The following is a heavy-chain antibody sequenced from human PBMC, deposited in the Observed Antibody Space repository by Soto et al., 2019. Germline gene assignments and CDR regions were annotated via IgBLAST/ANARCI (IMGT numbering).Heavy chain of an antibody. V-gene: IGHV3-30*03. J-gene: IGHJ4*02. D-gene: IGHD2-8*02. CDR3: TGGVASGY. CDR1: GFTVSTYG. Sequence: QVQLVESGGGVVQPGRSLRLSCAVSGFTVSTYGMHWVRQAPGKGLEWVAVISRDGGTKYDADSVKGRFTIARDNSRNKLFLEMNSLRGADMAVYYCTGGVASGYWGQGTLVTVSS. CDR2: ISRDGGTK.